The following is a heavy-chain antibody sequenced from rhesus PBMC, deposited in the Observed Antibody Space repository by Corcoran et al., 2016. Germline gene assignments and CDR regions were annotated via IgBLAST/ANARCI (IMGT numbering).Heavy chain of an antibody. V-gene: IGHV2-1*01. D-gene: IGHD7-45*01. CDR3: ARSNWGAAFDF. CDR1: GFSLRTSGMG. Sequence: QVTLKESGPALVKPTQTLTLTCTFSGFSLRTSGMGVGWIRQPSRKTLEWLAHIYWNDDKYYSTSLKSRLTISKDTSKNQVVLTMTNMDPVDTATYYCARSNWGAAFDFWGQGLRVTVSS. CDR2: IYWNDDK. J-gene: IGHJ3*01.